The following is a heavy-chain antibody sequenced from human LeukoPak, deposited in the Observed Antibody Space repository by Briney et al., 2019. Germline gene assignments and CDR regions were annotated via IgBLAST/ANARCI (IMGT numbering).Heavy chain of an antibody. CDR2: INHSGGT. V-gene: IGHV4-39*07. Sequence: SETLSLTCTVSGGSISSSSYYWGWIRQPPGKGLEWIGEINHSGGTNYNPSLKSRVTISVDTSKNQFSLKLSSVTAADTAVYYCARGRLLWFGEGSDFDYWGQGTLVTVSS. CDR3: ARGRLLWFGEGSDFDY. CDR1: GGSISSSSYY. D-gene: IGHD3-10*01. J-gene: IGHJ4*02.